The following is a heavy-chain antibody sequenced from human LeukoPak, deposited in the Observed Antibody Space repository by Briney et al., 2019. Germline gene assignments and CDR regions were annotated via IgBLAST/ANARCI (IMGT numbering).Heavy chain of an antibody. CDR1: GGSFSGYY. CDR2: INHSGST. V-gene: IGHV4-34*01. D-gene: IGHD2-8*01. J-gene: IGHJ6*03. CDR3: ARSVCTNGVCYPLWYYYYYMDV. Sequence: SETLSLTCAVYGGSFSGYYWSWIRQPPGKGLEWIGEINHSGSTNYNPSLKSRVTISVDTSKNQFSLKLSSVTAADTAVYYCARSVCTNGVCYPLWYYYYYMDVWGKGTTVTVSS.